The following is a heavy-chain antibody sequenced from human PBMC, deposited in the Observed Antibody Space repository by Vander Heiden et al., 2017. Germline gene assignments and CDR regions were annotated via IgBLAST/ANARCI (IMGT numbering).Heavy chain of an antibody. CDR3: TLVGCRDGSCYPDN. J-gene: IGHJ4*02. CDR2: IKGKIDGGTI. V-gene: IGHV3-15*01. CDR1: GFPFNHAW. Sequence: EVQLGESGGGLVKPGGSLRLSCVASGFPFNHAWMTWVRQAPGKGLEWVGRIKGKIDGGTIDYAAPVKSRFTISRDDSKNTVYLQMNSLKIEDTAVYYCTLVGCRDGSCYPDNWGQGTLVTVSS. D-gene: IGHD2-15*01.